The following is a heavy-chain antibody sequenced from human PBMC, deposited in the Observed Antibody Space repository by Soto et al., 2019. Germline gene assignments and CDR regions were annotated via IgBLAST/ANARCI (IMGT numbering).Heavy chain of an antibody. D-gene: IGHD6-19*01. V-gene: IGHV3-30*18. CDR2: VSHDGRNT. CDR3: AKGWRQWLVTSHFNY. CDR1: GFTFSDYA. J-gene: IGHJ4*02. Sequence: ESGGGVVQPGRSLRLSCAASGFTFSDYAMHWVRQAPGKGLEWVAVVSHDGRNTHYADSVKGRFTVSRDSSKNTVSLELTSLRAEDTAVYYCAKGWRQWLVTSHFNYWGEGALVTVSS.